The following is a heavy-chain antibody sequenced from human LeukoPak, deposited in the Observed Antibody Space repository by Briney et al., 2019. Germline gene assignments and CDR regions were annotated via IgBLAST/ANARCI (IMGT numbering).Heavy chain of an antibody. CDR3: ARETSQKGTHYMDV. CDR2: IYYSGST. D-gene: IGHD3-10*01. CDR1: GGSISSYY. J-gene: IGHJ6*03. Sequence: SETLSLTCTVSGGSISSYYWSWIRQPPGKGLEWIGYIYYSGSTNYNPSLKSRVTISVDTSKNQFSLKLSSVTAADTAVFYCARETSQKGTHYMDVWGKGTTVTISS. V-gene: IGHV4-59*01.